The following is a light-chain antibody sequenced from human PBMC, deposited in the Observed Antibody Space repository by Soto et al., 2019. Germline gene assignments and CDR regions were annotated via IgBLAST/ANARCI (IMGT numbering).Light chain of an antibody. J-gene: IGLJ1*01. CDR2: DNN. V-gene: IGLV1-51*01. CDR3: VTWDSDSYV. CDR1: SPSIGNND. Sequence: QSVLTQPPSVSAAPGQRVSISCSGRSPSIGNNDVCGYQQVPVTAPKVVIYDNNKRPSGIPDRFSASKSVTSATLGISGLQTGDEADYYCVTWDSDSYVFGSGNKGTAL.